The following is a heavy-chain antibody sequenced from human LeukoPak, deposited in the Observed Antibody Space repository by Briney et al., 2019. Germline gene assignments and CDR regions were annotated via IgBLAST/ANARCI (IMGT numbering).Heavy chain of an antibody. V-gene: IGHV3-64D*06. Sequence: GGSLRPSCSASGFTFSSYAMHWVRQAPGKGLEYVSAISSNGGSTYYADSVKGRFTISRDNSKNTLYLQMSSLRAEDTAVYYCVKDVPTKLVDYYYGMDVWGQGTTVTVSS. D-gene: IGHD5-24*01. CDR3: VKDVPTKLVDYYYGMDV. J-gene: IGHJ6*02. CDR2: ISSNGGST. CDR1: GFTFSSYA.